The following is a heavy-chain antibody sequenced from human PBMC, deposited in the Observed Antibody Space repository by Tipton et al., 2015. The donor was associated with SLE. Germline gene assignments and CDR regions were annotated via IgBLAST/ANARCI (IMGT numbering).Heavy chain of an antibody. Sequence: TLSLTCTVSGGSISSYYWSWIRQPPGKGLEWIGYIYTSGSTNYNPSLKSRVNISVDTSKNQFSLKLSSVTAADTAVYYCARLGGVGYWGQGTLVTVSS. V-gene: IGHV4-4*09. D-gene: IGHD1-26*01. J-gene: IGHJ4*02. CDR2: IYTSGST. CDR3: ARLGGVGY. CDR1: GGSISSYY.